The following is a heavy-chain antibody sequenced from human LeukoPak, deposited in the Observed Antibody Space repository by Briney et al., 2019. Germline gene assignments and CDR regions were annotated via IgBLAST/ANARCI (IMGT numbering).Heavy chain of an antibody. Sequence: SKTLSLTCTVSGGSISSGSYYWSWIRQPAGKGLEWIGRIYTSGSTNYNPSLKSRVTISVDTSKNQFSLKLSSVTAADTAVYYCAREDYYGSGSYYYYYYMDVWGKGTTVTVSS. CDR2: IYTSGST. J-gene: IGHJ6*03. D-gene: IGHD3-10*01. CDR3: AREDYYGSGSYYYYYYMDV. CDR1: GGSISSGSYY. V-gene: IGHV4-61*02.